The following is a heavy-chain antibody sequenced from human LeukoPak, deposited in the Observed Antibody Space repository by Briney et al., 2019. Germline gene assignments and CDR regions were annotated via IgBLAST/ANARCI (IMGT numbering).Heavy chain of an antibody. CDR2: TYYGGTS. J-gene: IGHJ4*02. V-gene: IGHV4-59*02. D-gene: IGHD3-10*01. CDR3: ARHYYVSGSYYSFDY. CDR1: GDSVESDY. Sequence: PSETLSLTCTVSGDSVESDYWSWIRQSPGRGLEWIGYTYYGGTSNYNPSLKSRVTISVDPSKKQFSLKVTSVTAADTAVYYCARHYYVSGSYYSFDYWGQGTLVTVSS.